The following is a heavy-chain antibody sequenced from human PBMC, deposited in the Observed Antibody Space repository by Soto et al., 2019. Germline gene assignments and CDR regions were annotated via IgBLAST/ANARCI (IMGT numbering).Heavy chain of an antibody. CDR2: INQDGSEK. CDR3: ARGHYGMDV. V-gene: IGHV3-7*01. J-gene: IGHJ6*02. Sequence: GGSLRLSCAASGFTFSSYGMHWVRQAPGKGLEWVANINQDGSEKYFVDSVKGRFTISRDNAKNSLYLQMNSLRADDTAIYYCARGHYGMDVWGQGTTVTVSS. CDR1: GFTFSSYG.